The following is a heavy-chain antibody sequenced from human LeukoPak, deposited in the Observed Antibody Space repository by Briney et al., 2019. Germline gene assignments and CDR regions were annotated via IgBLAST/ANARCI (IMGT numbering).Heavy chain of an antibody. J-gene: IGHJ4*02. CDR1: GFTVSSNY. Sequence: GGSLRLSCAASGFTVSSNYMSWVRQAPGKGLEWVSVIYTGGSTCYADSVKGRFTISRDNSKNTVYLQMNSLRAEDTALYYCARGSTSPLDCWGQGTLVTVSS. CDR3: ARGSTSPLDC. CDR2: IYTGGST. V-gene: IGHV3-53*01.